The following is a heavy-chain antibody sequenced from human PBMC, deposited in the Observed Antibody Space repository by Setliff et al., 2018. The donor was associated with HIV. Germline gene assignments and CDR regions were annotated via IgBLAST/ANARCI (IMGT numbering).Heavy chain of an antibody. J-gene: IGHJ4*02. CDR2: MYYTGTT. V-gene: IGHV4-4*07. CDR1: GGSLTGYH. Sequence: SETLSLTCTVSGGSLTGYHWSWIRQSAGKELEWIGRMYYTGTTDYNPSLMSRVTLSIDRSKNQFALEVNSMTAADAAVYYCARASTRIGYDSSGYPFDYWGQGTLVTVSS. D-gene: IGHD3-22*01. CDR3: ARASTRIGYDSSGYPFDY.